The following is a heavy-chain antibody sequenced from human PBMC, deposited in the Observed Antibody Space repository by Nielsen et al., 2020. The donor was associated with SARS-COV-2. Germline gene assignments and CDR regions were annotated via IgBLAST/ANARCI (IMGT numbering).Heavy chain of an antibody. CDR1: GGSFTAYY. Sequence: SETLSLTCAVSGGSFTAYYWSWIRQPPGKGLEWIGEINHSGDTNNNPSLKSRVTISVDTSKNQFSLKLSSVTAADTAVYYCARLFADGLRHYYGMDVWGQGTTVTVSS. CDR3: ARLFADGLRHYYGMDV. J-gene: IGHJ6*02. V-gene: IGHV4-34*01. D-gene: IGHD3-3*01. CDR2: INHSGDT.